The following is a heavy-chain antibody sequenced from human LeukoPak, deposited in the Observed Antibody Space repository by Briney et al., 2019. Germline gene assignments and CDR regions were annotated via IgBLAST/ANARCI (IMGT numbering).Heavy chain of an antibody. J-gene: IGHJ3*02. D-gene: IGHD1-7*01. V-gene: IGHV5-51*01. CDR1: GYSFTSNW. Sequence: PGESLKISCKGFGYSFTSNWIGWVRQMPGKGLEWMGIIYPGDSDTSYSPSFQGQVSLSADKAISTAYLQWSSLKASDTAMYYCARHRLRELADDAFDIWGQGTMVTVSS. CDR3: ARHRLRELADDAFDI. CDR2: IYPGDSDT.